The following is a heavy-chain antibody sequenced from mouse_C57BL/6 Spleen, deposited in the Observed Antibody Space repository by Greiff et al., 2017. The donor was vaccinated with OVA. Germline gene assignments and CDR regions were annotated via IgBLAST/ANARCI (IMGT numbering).Heavy chain of an antibody. CDR1: GYTFTSYW. CDR3: ARERNPWFAY. Sequence: QVQLQQPGAELVRPGSSVKLSCKASGYTFTSYWMHWVKQRPIQGLEWIGNIDPSDSDTHYNQKFKDKATLTVDKSSSTAYMQLSSLTSEDSAVYYYARERNPWFAYWGQGTLVTVSA. D-gene: IGHD2-1*01. J-gene: IGHJ3*01. V-gene: IGHV1-52*01. CDR2: IDPSDSDT.